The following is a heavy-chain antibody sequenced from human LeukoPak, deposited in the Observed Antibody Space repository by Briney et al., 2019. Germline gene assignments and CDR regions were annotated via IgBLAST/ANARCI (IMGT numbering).Heavy chain of an antibody. CDR2: INSDGSWT. CDR3: VSFYETY. Sequence: GGSLRLSCAASGNYWMHWVRQAPGKGLVWVSHINSDGSWTSYADSVKGRFTISKDNAKNTVYLQMNNLRAEDTAVCYCVSFYETYWGRGTLVTVSS. D-gene: IGHD2-2*01. V-gene: IGHV3-74*01. J-gene: IGHJ4*02. CDR1: GNYW.